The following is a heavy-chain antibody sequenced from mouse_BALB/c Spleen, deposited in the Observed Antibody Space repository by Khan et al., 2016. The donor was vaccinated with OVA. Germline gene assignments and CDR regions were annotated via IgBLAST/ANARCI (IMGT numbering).Heavy chain of an antibody. CDR1: GYTFTNYG. V-gene: IGHV9-3-1*01. CDR3: ASGGYWYFDV. CDR2: INTYTGEP. D-gene: IGHD1-1*02. Sequence: QVRLQQSGPELKKPGETVKISCKASGYTFTNYGMNWVKQAPGKGLKWMGWINTYTGEPTYVDDFKGRFAFSLETSASTAYLQINNLKNEDTATDFCASGGYWYFDVWGAGTTVTVSS. J-gene: IGHJ1*01.